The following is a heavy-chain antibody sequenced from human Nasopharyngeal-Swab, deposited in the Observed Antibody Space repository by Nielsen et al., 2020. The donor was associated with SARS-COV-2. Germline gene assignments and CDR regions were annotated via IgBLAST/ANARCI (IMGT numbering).Heavy chain of an antibody. V-gene: IGHV3-49*04. D-gene: IGHD3-3*01. Sequence: GESLKISYTASGFTFGDYAMSWVRQAPGKGPEWVGFIRSKAYGGTTEYAASVKGRFTISRDDSKSIAYLQMNSLKTEDTAVYYCTRADFWSGYCDYWGQGTLVTVSS. CDR1: GFTFGDYA. CDR2: IRSKAYGGTT. J-gene: IGHJ4*02. CDR3: TRADFWSGYCDY.